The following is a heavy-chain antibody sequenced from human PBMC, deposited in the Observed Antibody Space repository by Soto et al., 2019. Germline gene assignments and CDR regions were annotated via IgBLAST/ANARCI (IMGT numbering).Heavy chain of an antibody. D-gene: IGHD1-26*01. V-gene: IGHV6-1*01. J-gene: IGHJ3*02. Sequence: QVQLQQSGPGLVKPSQTLSLTCAISGDSVSSNSAAWSWIRQSPSRGLEWLGRTYYRSKWYNDYAISVRSRXXIXPXXAKNHFSLQLNSVTPEDTAVYYCARGNSAWRAFNIWGQGTMVTVSS. CDR2: TYYRSKWYN. CDR1: GDSVSSNSAA. CDR3: ARGNSAWRAFNI.